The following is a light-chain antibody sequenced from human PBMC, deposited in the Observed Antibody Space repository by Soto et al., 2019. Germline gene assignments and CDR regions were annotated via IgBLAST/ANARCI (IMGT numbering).Light chain of an antibody. CDR1: TSDVGSYNL. V-gene: IGLV2-23*01. CDR3: CSYAGSNNYV. J-gene: IGLJ1*01. Sequence: QSALTQPASVSGSPGQSITFSCTGTTSDVGSYNLVSWYQQHPGKAPKLIIFEGSKRPSGVSDRFSGSRSDTTASLTISRLQAEDDADYYCCSYAGSNNYVFGTGTKVTVL. CDR2: EGS.